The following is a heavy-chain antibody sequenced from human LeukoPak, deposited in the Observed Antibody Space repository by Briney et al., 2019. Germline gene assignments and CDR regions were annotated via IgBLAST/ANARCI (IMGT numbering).Heavy chain of an antibody. Sequence: NPGGSLRLSCAASGFTFSSYSMNWVRQAPGKGLEWVSSISSSSSSYIYYADSVKGRFTISRDNAKNSLYLQMNSLRAEDTAVYYCARVGNPYPYGDYLVRYFDLWGRGTLVTVSS. CDR3: ARVGNPYPYGDYLVRYFDL. J-gene: IGHJ2*01. D-gene: IGHD4-17*01. V-gene: IGHV3-21*01. CDR1: GFTFSSYS. CDR2: ISSSSSSYI.